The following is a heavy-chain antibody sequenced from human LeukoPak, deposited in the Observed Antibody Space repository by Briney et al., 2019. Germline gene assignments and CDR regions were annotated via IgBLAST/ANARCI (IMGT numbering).Heavy chain of an antibody. V-gene: IGHV4-59*01. CDR2: IYYSGST. CDR1: DGSISSYY. Sequence: PSETLSLTCTVSDGSISSYYWSWIRQPPGKGLEWIGYIYYSGSTNYNPSLKSRVTISVDTSKNQFSLKLSSVTAADTAVYYCARESTGVPAAPMDVWGQGTTVTVSS. D-gene: IGHD2-2*01. J-gene: IGHJ6*02. CDR3: ARESTGVPAAPMDV.